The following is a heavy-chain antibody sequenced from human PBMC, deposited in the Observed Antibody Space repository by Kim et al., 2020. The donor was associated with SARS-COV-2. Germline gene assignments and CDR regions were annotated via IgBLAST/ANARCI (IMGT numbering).Heavy chain of an antibody. J-gene: IGHJ6*02. CDR3: ARDYGRGSPMDV. D-gene: IGHD1-26*01. Sequence: SETLSLTCTVSGGSVSSGSYYWSWIRQPPGKGLEWIGYIYYSGSTNYNPSLKSRVTISVDTSKNQFSLKLSSVTAADTAVYYCARDYGRGSPMDVWGQGTTVTVSS. V-gene: IGHV4-61*01. CDR1: GGSVSSGSYY. CDR2: IYYSGST.